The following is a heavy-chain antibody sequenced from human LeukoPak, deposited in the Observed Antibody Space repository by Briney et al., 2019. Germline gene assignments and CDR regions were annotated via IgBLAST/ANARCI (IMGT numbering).Heavy chain of an antibody. D-gene: IGHD1-26*01. J-gene: IGHJ4*02. V-gene: IGHV3-33*07. CDR2: IWYDGSKK. CDR1: GFSFSRYG. CDR3: ARDSGSYSFDY. Sequence: GGSLRLSCAASGFSFSRYGMYWVRQAPGKGLEWVADIWYDGSKKDYAESVKGRFTISRDNSKDTLYLQMNSLRAEDTAVYYCARDSGSYSFDYWGQGALVTVSS.